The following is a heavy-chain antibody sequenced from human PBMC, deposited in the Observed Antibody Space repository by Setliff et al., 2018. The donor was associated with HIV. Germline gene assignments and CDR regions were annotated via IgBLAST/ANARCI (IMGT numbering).Heavy chain of an antibody. D-gene: IGHD4-17*01. CDR2: VSPGGGTT. CDR3: ARDKDEDYGSTSFDY. Sequence: GGSLRLSCVASEFTFSNYAMTWVRQAPGKGLGWVSSVSPGGGTTYYADSVKGRFTISRDNSKNTLYLQMNSLRADDTAIYYCARDKDEDYGSTSFDYWGQGILVTVSS. V-gene: IGHV3-23*01. J-gene: IGHJ4*02. CDR1: EFTFSNYA.